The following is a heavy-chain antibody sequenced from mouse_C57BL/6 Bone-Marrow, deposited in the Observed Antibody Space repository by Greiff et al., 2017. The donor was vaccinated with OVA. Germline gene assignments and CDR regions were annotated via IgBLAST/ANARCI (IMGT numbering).Heavy chain of an antibody. D-gene: IGHD2-5*01. CDR2: IAPETGGT. J-gene: IGHJ2*01. CDR1: GYTFTDYE. CDR3: TRSYSNYGDFDY. Sequence: VQLQQSGAELVRPGASVTLSCKASGYTFTDYEMHWVKQTPVHGLEWIGAIAPETGGTAYNQKFKGKAILTADKSSSTAYMALRSLTSEDSAVYYGTRSYSNYGDFDYWGQGTTLTVSS. V-gene: IGHV1-15*01.